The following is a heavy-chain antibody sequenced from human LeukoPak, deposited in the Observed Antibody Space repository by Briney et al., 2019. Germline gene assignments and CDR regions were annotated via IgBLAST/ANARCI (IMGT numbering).Heavy chain of an antibody. CDR1: GYTFTSYD. CDR2: INPNSGNT. V-gene: IGHV1-8*01. D-gene: IGHD3-9*01. CDR3: AISDPTDDILTGPGAFDI. Sequence: ASVKVSCKASGYTFTSYDINWVRQATGQGLEWMGWINPNSGNTGYAQKFQGRVTMTRNTSISTAYMELSSLRSEDTAVYYCAISDPTDDILTGPGAFDIWGQGTMVTVSS. J-gene: IGHJ3*02.